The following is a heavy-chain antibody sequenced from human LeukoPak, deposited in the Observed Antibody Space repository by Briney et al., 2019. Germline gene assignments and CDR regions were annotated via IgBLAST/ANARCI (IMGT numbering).Heavy chain of an antibody. V-gene: IGHV1-69*13. CDR1: GGTFSSYA. CDR2: IIPIFGTA. D-gene: IGHD3-22*01. Sequence: SVKVSCKASGGTFSSYAISWVRQAPGQGLEWMGGIIPIFGTANYAQKFQGRVTITADESTSTAYMELSSLRSEDTAVYYCARSTYYYDSSGYYPFDYWGQGTLVTVSS. J-gene: IGHJ4*02. CDR3: ARSTYYYDSSGYYPFDY.